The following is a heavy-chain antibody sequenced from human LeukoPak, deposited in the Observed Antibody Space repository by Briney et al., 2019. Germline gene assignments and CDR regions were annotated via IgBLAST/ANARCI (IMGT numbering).Heavy chain of an antibody. CDR3: ARDRYLRYAFDI. Sequence: GGSLRLSCAASGFTVSSNYMSWVRQAPGKGLEWVSVIYSGGSTYYADSVKGRFTISRDNSKNTLYLQMNSLRAEDTAVYYCARDRYLRYAFDIWGQGTMVTVSS. D-gene: IGHD1-1*01. CDR2: IYSGGST. J-gene: IGHJ3*02. V-gene: IGHV3-53*01. CDR1: GFTVSSNY.